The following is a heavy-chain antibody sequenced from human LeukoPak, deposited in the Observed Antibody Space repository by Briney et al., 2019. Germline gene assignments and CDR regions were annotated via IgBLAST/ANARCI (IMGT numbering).Heavy chain of an antibody. CDR2: IIDNEGLT. CDR3: VRHDSFIPY. CDR1: GFTFNYYA. Sequence: GCLRLSCAASGFTFNYYAMSWVPQAPGKGLEWVSSIIDNEGLTYNTDPVKGRFTISRDNTKNTVYLQMHNLRADDTAVYFCVRHDSFIPYWGQGALVSVFS. V-gene: IGHV3-23*01. J-gene: IGHJ4*02. D-gene: IGHD5-18*01.